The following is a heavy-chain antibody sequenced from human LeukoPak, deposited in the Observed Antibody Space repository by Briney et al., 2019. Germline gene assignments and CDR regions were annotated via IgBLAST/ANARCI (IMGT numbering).Heavy chain of an antibody. Sequence: PGGSLRLSCAASGFTFSSYAMSWVRQAPGKGLEWVSAISGSGGSTYYADSVKGRFTISRDNSKNTLYLQMNSLRAEDTAVYYCAKTGYDSSGRNPPDPYYYYGMDVWGQGTTVTVSS. CDR3: AKTGYDSSGRNPPDPYYYYGMDV. CDR2: ISGSGGST. V-gene: IGHV3-23*01. D-gene: IGHD3-22*01. CDR1: GFTFSSYA. J-gene: IGHJ6*02.